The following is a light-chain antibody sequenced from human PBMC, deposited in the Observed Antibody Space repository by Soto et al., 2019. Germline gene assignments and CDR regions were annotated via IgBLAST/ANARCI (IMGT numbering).Light chain of an antibody. CDR2: DAF. CDR3: HQRQYWPPIT. V-gene: IGKV3-11*01. CDR1: LSVSVY. Sequence: VVLTQSPATLSLSPGERATLSCRTSLSVSVYLDWYQQKPGQAPRLLISDAFNRATGIPARFSGSGSGTDFTLTISSLEPEDFAVYYCHQRQYWPPITFGQGTRLEIK. J-gene: IGKJ5*01.